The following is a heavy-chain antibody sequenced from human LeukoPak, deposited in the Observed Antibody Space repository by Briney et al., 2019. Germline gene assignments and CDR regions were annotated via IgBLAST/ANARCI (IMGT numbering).Heavy chain of an antibody. D-gene: IGHD4-17*01. CDR3: AREIAVDYGDYVRGAFDY. CDR1: GGSISGYH. V-gene: IGHV4-59*01. CDR2: IYYSGSS. J-gene: IGHJ4*02. Sequence: SETLSLTCTVSGGSISGYHWSWIRQPPGKGLEWLGYIYYSGSSNYNPSLRSRVTMSADTSKNQFSLKLSSVTAADTAVYYCAREIAVDYGDYVRGAFDYWGQGTLVTVSS.